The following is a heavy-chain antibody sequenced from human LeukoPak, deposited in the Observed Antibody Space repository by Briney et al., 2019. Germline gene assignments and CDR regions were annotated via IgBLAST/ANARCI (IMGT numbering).Heavy chain of an antibody. J-gene: IGHJ6*03. CDR3: ARDPPRPRYYYYYYMDV. CDR1: GFTFSDYY. CDR2: ISSSGSTI. V-gene: IGHV3-11*04. Sequence: GGSLRLSCAASGFTFSDYYMSWIRQAPGKGLEWVSYISSSGSTIYYADSVKGRFTISRDNAKNSLYLQMNSLRAEDTAVYYCARDPPRPRYYYYYYMDVWGKGTTVTISS.